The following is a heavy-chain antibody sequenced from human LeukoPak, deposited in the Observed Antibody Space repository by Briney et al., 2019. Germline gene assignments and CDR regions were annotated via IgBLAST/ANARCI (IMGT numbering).Heavy chain of an antibody. J-gene: IGHJ4*02. CDR1: GYRFTSDW. Sequence: GESLKISCKGSGYRFTSDWIGWVRQMPGKGLEWMGIIYPGDSDTRYSPSFQGQVTISADKSVNTAYLQWSSLKASDTAMYYCARAPYSSSFDYWGQGTLVTVSS. CDR3: ARAPYSSSFDY. CDR2: IYPGDSDT. V-gene: IGHV5-51*01. D-gene: IGHD6-6*01.